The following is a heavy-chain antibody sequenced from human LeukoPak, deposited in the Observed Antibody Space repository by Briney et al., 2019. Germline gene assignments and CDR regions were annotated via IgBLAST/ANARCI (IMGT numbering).Heavy chain of an antibody. CDR2: INSDGSST. Sequence: PGGSLRLSCAASGFTFSIYWMHWVRQAPGKGLVWVSRINSDGSSTSYADSVKGRFTISRDNAKNTLYLQMNSLRAEDTAVYDSPRDDDWSGYYGAFDLWGQGTLGTVSS. CDR3: PRDDDWSGYYGAFDL. V-gene: IGHV3-74*01. D-gene: IGHD3-3*01. J-gene: IGHJ3*01. CDR1: GFTFSIYW.